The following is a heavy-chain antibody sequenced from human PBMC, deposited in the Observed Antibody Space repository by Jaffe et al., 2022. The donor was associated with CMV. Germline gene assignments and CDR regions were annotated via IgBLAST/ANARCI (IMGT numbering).Heavy chain of an antibody. CDR1: GGTFSSYA. J-gene: IGHJ6*03. D-gene: IGHD2-2*01. Sequence: QVQLVQSGAEVKKPGSSVKVSCKASGGTFSSYAISWVRQAPGQGLEWMGRIIPILGIANYAQKFQGRVTITADKSTSTAYMELSSLRSEDTAVYYCARGGCSSTSCYVRIGYYYYMDVWGKGTTVTVSS. V-gene: IGHV1-69*09. CDR2: IIPILGIA. CDR3: ARGGCSSTSCYVRIGYYYYMDV.